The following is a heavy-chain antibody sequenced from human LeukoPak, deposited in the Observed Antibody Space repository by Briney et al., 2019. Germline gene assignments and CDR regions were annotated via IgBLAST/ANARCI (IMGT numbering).Heavy chain of an antibody. J-gene: IGHJ4*02. D-gene: IGHD3-22*01. CDR2: ISSSGGNI. V-gene: IGHV3-11*04. CDR3: ARDRAEDDSSGYIHRDFDF. CDR1: GFTFSDYF. Sequence: GGCLRLSCSGSGFTFSDYFMNWIRQTPGKGLEWISYISSSGGNIKYADSVQGRFTISRDNAKKSLYLQMNSLRAEDTAVYYCARDRAEDDSSGYIHRDFDFWGQGTLVIVSS.